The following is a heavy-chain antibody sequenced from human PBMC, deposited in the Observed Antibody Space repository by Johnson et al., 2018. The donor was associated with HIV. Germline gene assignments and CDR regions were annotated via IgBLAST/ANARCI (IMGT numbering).Heavy chain of an antibody. CDR3: TTAGSSGSAHAFDI. D-gene: IGHD3-22*01. J-gene: IGHJ3*02. V-gene: IGHV3-15*01. CDR2: IKSKTEGGTT. CDR1: GFTFNNAW. Sequence: VQLVESGGGLIKPGGSLRLSCAASGFTFNNAWMSWVRQGPGPGLEWVGRIKSKTEGGTTDYAAYAKGRFTISRDDSKNTLYLEMNSLKIEDTAVYYCTTAGSSGSAHAFDIWGQGTMVTVSS.